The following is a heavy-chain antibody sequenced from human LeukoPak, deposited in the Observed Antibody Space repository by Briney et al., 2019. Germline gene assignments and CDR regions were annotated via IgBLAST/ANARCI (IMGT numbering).Heavy chain of an antibody. V-gene: IGHV1-46*01. D-gene: IGHD5-24*01. CDR3: ARAEMASLEGFDY. Sequence: GASVKVSCKASGYTFTSYAMNWVRQAPGQGLEWMGIINPSGCSTSYAQKFQGRVTMTRDMSTSTVYMELRSLRSDDTAVYYRARAEMASLEGFDYWGQGTQVTVSS. CDR2: INPSGCST. CDR1: GYTFTSYA. J-gene: IGHJ4*02.